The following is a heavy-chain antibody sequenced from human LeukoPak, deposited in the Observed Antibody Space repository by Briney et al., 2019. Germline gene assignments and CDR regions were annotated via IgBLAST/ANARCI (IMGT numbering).Heavy chain of an antibody. D-gene: IGHD3-22*01. CDR1: GYTFTGYY. V-gene: IGHV1-2*02. CDR3: ARDVPSYDSSGYYYYGMDV. CDR2: INPNSGGT. Sequence: ASVKVSCKASGYTFTGYYMHWVRQAPGQGLEWMGWINPNSGGTNYAQKFQGRVTMTRDTSISTAYMELSRLRSDDTAVYYCARDVPSYDSSGYYYYGMDVRGQGTTVTVSS. J-gene: IGHJ6*02.